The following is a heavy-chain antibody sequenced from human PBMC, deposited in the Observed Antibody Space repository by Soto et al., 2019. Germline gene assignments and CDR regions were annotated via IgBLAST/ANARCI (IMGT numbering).Heavy chain of an antibody. J-gene: IGHJ4*02. Sequence: EVQLVESGGGLVQPGGSLRLSCAASGFTFSSYDMHWVRQATGKGLEWVSYISSSSSTIYYADSVKGRFTISRDNAKNSLYLQMNSLRDEDTAVYYCASLPDYGGYWGQGTLVTVSS. CDR2: ISSSSSTI. CDR3: ASLPDYGGY. V-gene: IGHV3-48*02. CDR1: GFTFSSYD. D-gene: IGHD4-17*01.